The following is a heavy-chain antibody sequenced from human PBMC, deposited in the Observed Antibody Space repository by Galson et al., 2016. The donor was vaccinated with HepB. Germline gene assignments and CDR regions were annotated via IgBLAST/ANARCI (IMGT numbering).Heavy chain of an antibody. CDR2: FSGYDSSA. CDR3: AKDLHYEIARSSSDFWRGLARRQSAGDSDMDV. D-gene: IGHD3-3*01. Sequence: SLRLSCAASGFSVYVMSWVRQAPGKGLEWVATFSGYDSSAFYADSVKGRFTIARDSSKKTLFLQMNSLRVDDPARYFCAKDLHYEIARSSSDFWRGLARRQSAGDSDMDVWGQGTTVIVSS. V-gene: IGHV3-23*01. J-gene: IGHJ6*02. CDR1: GFSVYV.